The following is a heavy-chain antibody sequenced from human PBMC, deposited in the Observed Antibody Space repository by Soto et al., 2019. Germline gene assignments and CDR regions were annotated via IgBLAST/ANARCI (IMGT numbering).Heavy chain of an antibody. J-gene: IGHJ4*02. CDR1: GGSIYNNY. CDR3: ARGGDNSPWYYSL. V-gene: IGHV4-59*01. D-gene: IGHD3-10*01. CDR2: IFSNGRT. Sequence: SETLSLTCTVSGGSIYNNYWSWIRQPPGRGLEWMGYIFSNGRTNYNPSLESRVTISVDTSKNQLSLKLRSVTAADTAVYYCARGGDNSPWYYSLWGQGTLVTVSS.